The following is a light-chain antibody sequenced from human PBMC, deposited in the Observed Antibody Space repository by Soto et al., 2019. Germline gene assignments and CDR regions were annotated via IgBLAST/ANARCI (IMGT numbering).Light chain of an antibody. CDR1: RSLLNSNGYNY. CDR3: MKSLRTPET. V-gene: IGKV2-28*01. CDR2: LVS. J-gene: IGKJ1*01. Sequence: DIVMTQSPVSLPVTPGEPASVSCRASRSLLNSNGYNYLDWYLKKPGQSPQLLIYLVSNRASGVSVRFSGSGSGTEFTLKNSRVEADDVGVYSFMKSLRTPETYGQGKKLEI.